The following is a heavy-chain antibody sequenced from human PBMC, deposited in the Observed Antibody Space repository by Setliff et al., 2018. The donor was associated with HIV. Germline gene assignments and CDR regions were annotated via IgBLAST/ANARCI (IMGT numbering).Heavy chain of an antibody. V-gene: IGHV1-24*01. CDR1: GYSLTELS. J-gene: IGHJ4*02. Sequence: ASVKVSCKISGYSLTELSRHWVRQAPGKGLEWMGGFEPEYAETLYAQKFKGRVNTTRNTSISTAYMELRRLTSEDTAIYYCARAFCGSSCSGVYYFDTWGQGTLVTVSS. D-gene: IGHD3-22*01. CDR2: FEPEYAET. CDR3: ARAFCGSSCSGVYYFDT.